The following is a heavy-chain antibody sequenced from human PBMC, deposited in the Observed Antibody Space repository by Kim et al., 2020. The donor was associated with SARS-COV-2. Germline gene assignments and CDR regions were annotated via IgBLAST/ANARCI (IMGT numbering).Heavy chain of an antibody. J-gene: IGHJ4*02. D-gene: IGHD3-10*01. V-gene: IGHV4-39*06. CDR3: ARITYYFDY. CDR2: GST. Sequence: GSTYCIPSRRSRVPISVYTSKNQFTLKLSTVTAADTAVYYCARITYYFDYWGQGTLVAVSS.